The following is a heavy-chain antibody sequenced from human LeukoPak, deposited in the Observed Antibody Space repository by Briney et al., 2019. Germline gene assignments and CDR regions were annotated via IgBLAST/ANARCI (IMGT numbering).Heavy chain of an antibody. CDR2: ISYDGSNK. CDR3: ARDSIAVAGPSDY. Sequence: GGSLRLSCAASGFTFSSYAMHWVRQAPGKGLERVAVISYDGSNKYYADSVKGRFTISRDNSKNTLYLQMNSLRAEDTAVYYCARDSIAVAGPSDYWGQGTLVTVSS. J-gene: IGHJ4*02. D-gene: IGHD6-19*01. CDR1: GFTFSSYA. V-gene: IGHV3-30-3*01.